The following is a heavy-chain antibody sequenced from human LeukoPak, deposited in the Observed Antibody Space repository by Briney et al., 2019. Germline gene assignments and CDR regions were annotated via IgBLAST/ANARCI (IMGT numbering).Heavy chain of an antibody. Sequence: PGGSLRLSCAASGFTFSSYAMSWVRQAPGKGLEWVSAISGSGGSTYYADSVKGRFTISRDNSKNMLYLQMNSLRAEDTAVYYCAKMGYDSSGYYFDYWGQGTLVTVSS. D-gene: IGHD3-22*01. CDR1: GFTFSSYA. J-gene: IGHJ4*02. CDR2: ISGSGGST. CDR3: AKMGYDSSGYYFDY. V-gene: IGHV3-23*01.